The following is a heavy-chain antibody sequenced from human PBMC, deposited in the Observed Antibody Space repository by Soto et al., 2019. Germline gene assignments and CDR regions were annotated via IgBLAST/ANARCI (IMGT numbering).Heavy chain of an antibody. V-gene: IGHV3-23*01. Sequence: GGSLRLSCAVSGFICSSYDMSWVRQSPGKGLEWVSTILVGGSTHYEDSVKGRFTISRDTSKNAVYLQMNSLTAGDTAFYYCAKATATSGGAFEIYGQGTMVTVSS. CDR1: GFICSSYD. CDR2: ILVGGST. CDR3: AKATATSGGAFEI. D-gene: IGHD1-1*01. J-gene: IGHJ3*02.